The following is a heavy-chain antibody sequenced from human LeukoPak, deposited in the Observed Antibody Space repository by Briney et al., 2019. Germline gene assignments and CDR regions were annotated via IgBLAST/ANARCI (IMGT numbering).Heavy chain of an antibody. CDR3: ARTAAPYYDFWSGYSGWFDP. CDR1: GGSFSGYY. D-gene: IGHD3-3*01. J-gene: IGHJ5*02. V-gene: IGHV4-34*01. Sequence: SETLSLTCAVYGGSFSGYYWSWIRQPPGKGLEWIGEINHSGSTNYNPSLKSRVTISVDTSKNQFSLKLSSVTAADTAVYYCARTAAPYYDFWSGYSGWFDPWGQGTLVTVSS. CDR2: INHSGST.